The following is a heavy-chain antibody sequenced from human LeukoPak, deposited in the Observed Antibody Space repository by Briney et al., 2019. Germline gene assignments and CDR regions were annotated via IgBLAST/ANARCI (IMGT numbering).Heavy chain of an antibody. Sequence: SETLSLTCTVSGGSISSGGYYWSWIRQPPGKGLEWIGEINHSGSTNYNPSLKSRVTISVDTSKNQFSLKLSSVTAADTAVYYCARADYYDSSGYVDYWGQGTLVTVSS. J-gene: IGHJ4*02. CDR3: ARADYYDSSGYVDY. CDR2: INHSGST. V-gene: IGHV4-39*07. D-gene: IGHD3-22*01. CDR1: GGSISSGGYY.